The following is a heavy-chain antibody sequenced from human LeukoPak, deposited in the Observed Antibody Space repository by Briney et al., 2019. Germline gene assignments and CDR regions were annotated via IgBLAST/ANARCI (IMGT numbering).Heavy chain of an antibody. CDR1: GFTFSSYG. Sequence: GGSLRLSCVASGFTFSSYGMHWVRQAPGKGLEWVAFIRFDGSTKYYADSVKGRFTVSRDNSKNTLYLQMNSLRAEDTAVYYCAELGITMIGGVWGKGTTVTISS. CDR2: IRFDGSTK. J-gene: IGHJ6*04. CDR3: AELGITMIGGV. D-gene: IGHD3-10*02. V-gene: IGHV3-30*02.